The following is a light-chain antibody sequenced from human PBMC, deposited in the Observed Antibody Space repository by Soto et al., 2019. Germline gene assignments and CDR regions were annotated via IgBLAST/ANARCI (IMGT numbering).Light chain of an antibody. J-gene: IGLJ1*01. CDR1: SSDVGGYDY. CDR3: CSYAGSNNPYV. CDR2: EVN. Sequence: QSVLTQPPSASGSPGQSVTISCTGTSSDVGGYDYVSWYQQHPGKAPKFMIYEVNKRPSGVPDRFSGSKSGNTASLTVSGLQAEDEADYYCCSYAGSNNPYVFGTGTKVT. V-gene: IGLV2-8*01.